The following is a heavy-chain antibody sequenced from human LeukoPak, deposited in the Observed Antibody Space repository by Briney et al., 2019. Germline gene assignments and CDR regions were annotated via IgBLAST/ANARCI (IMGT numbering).Heavy chain of an antibody. J-gene: IGHJ4*02. Sequence: ASVKVSCKASGYTFTSYYMHWVRQAPGQGLEWMGIINPSGGSTSYAQKFQGRVTMTRDTSTSTVYMELSSLRSEDTAVYYCGRDGLKRWPIYDFWSGYPEDYWGQGTLVTVSS. CDR1: GYTFTSYY. CDR2: INPSGGST. V-gene: IGHV1-46*01. D-gene: IGHD3-3*01. CDR3: GRDGLKRWPIYDFWSGYPEDY.